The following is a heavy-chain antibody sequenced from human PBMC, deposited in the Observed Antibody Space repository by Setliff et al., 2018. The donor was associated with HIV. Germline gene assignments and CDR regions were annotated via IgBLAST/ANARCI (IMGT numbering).Heavy chain of an antibody. D-gene: IGHD3-22*01. CDR3: ARPNYYDSSGSFDY. V-gene: IGHV3-23*01. CDR2: ISGSAGTT. J-gene: IGHJ4*02. CDR1: GFAFSFYA. Sequence: SLRLSCAASGFAFSFYAMNWVRQAPGKGLEWVSGISGSAGTTYYADSVKGRFTISRDNSKNTLYLQMNSLRAEDTAVYYCARPNYYDSSGSFDYWGQGTLVTVSS.